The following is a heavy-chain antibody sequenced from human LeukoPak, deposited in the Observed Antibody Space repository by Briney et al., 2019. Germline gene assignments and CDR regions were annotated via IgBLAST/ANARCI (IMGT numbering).Heavy chain of an antibody. D-gene: IGHD5-18*01. CDR2: IYYSGST. CDR1: GGSISSSSYY. V-gene: IGHV4-39*07. Sequence: SETLSLTCTVSGGSISSSSYYWGWIRQPPGKGLEWIGSIYYSGSTYYNPSLKSRVTISIDTSKNHFSLKLSSVTAADTAVYYCARDSQLWLRGFDYWGQGTLVTVSS. J-gene: IGHJ4*02. CDR3: ARDSQLWLRGFDY.